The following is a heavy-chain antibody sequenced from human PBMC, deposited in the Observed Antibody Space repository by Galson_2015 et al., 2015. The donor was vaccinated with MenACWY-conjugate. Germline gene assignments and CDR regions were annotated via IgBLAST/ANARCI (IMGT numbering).Heavy chain of an antibody. J-gene: IGHJ5*02. Sequence: SLRLSCAASGFDFASYAMSWVRQVPGKGLEWVSGIRGSADDTYYADSVKGRFTISRDNSKNMLYLQMNSLRADDTAVYHCATGSSWYTWFDPWGQGTLVTVSS. CDR3: ATGSSWYTWFDP. V-gene: IGHV3-23*01. CDR2: IRGSADDT. CDR1: GFDFASYA. D-gene: IGHD6-13*01.